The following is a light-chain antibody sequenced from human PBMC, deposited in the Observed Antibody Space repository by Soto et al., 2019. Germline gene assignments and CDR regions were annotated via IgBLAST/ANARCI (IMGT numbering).Light chain of an antibody. V-gene: IGKV3-11*01. CDR2: DAS. CDR1: QSIRNY. CDR3: QQRNDWVT. Sequence: EVVLTQSPATLSSSPGERATLSCRASQSIRNYLAWYQQKPGQAPRLLIYDASNRATGIPARFSGSGSGTDFILTISSLEPEDSGVYYCQQRNDWVTFGGGTKVEIK. J-gene: IGKJ4*01.